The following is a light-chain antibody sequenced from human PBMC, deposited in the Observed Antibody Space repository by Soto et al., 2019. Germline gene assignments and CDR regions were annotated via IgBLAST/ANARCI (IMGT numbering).Light chain of an antibody. CDR1: QSVSSSY. J-gene: IGKJ2*01. V-gene: IGKV3-20*01. Sequence: EIVLTQSPGTLPLSPGERATLSCRASQSVSSSYLAWYQQKPGQAPRLLIYDASRRASGIPDRFSGSGSGTDFTLTINRLEPEDFAVYYCQQYDYSPYTFGQGSKLEIK. CDR3: QQYDYSPYT. CDR2: DAS.